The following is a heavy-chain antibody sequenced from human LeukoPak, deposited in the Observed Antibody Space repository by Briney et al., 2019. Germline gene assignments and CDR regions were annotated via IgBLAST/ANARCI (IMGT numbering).Heavy chain of an antibody. V-gene: IGHV7-4-1*02. Sequence: GASVKVSCKASGYTFTSYAMNWVRQAPGQGLEWMGWINTNTGNPTYAQGFTGRFVFSLDTSVSTAYLQISSLKAEDTAVYYCAREKVPAAAYYDMDVWGQGTTVTVSS. CDR1: GYTFTSYA. CDR2: INTNTGNP. D-gene: IGHD2-2*01. CDR3: AREKVPAAAYYDMDV. J-gene: IGHJ6*02.